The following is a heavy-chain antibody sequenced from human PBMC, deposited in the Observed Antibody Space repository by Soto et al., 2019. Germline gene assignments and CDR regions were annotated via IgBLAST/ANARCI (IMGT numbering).Heavy chain of an antibody. D-gene: IGHD2-21*02. V-gene: IGHV1-69*13. Sequence: GASVKVSCKASGGTFSSDAISGVRQAPGQGLEWMGGIIPIFGTANYAQKFQGRVTITADESTSTAYMELSSLRSEDTAVYYCARGLLPLTVVTNFDYWGQGTLVTVSS. CDR2: IIPIFGTA. J-gene: IGHJ4*02. CDR1: GGTFSSDA. CDR3: ARGLLPLTVVTNFDY.